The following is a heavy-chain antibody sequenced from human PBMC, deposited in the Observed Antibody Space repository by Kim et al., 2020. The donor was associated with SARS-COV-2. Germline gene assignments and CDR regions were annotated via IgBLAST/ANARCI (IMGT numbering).Heavy chain of an antibody. CDR2: IRSKAYGGTT. D-gene: IGHD6-6*01. V-gene: IGHV3-49*04. CDR3: TCTPGSSSPQESGDYYGMDV. J-gene: IGHJ6*02. CDR1: GFTFGDYA. Sequence: GGSLRLSCTASGFTFGDYAMSWVRQAPGKGLEWVGFIRSKAYGGTTEYAASVKGRFTISRDDSKSIAYLQMNSLKTEDTAVYYCTCTPGSSSPQESGDYYGMDVWGQGTTVTVSS.